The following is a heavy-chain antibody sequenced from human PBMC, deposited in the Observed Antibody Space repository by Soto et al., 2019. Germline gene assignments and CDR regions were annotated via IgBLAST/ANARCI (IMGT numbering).Heavy chain of an antibody. D-gene: IGHD3-16*01. CDR2: ISATGGNI. Sequence: QSGGSLRLSCVAPGFTFSDYAMTWVRQAPGKGLEWVATISATGGNIEYTDSLKGRFTISRDNSKNTLYLQLNGLTSDDTAVHYCAKVAGGLGYFDLWGRGTLVTVSS. J-gene: IGHJ2*01. V-gene: IGHV3-23*01. CDR1: GFTFSDYA. CDR3: AKVAGGLGYFDL.